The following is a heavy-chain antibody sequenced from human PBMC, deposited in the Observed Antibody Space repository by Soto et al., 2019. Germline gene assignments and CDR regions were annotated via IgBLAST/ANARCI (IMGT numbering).Heavy chain of an antibody. J-gene: IGHJ6*02. D-gene: IGHD6-13*01. Sequence: ASVKVSCKASGYTFTSYGISWVRQAPGQGLEWMGWISAYNGNTNYAQKLQGRVTMTTDTSTSTAYMELRSLRSDDTAVYYCARDVMGGAAAGTAPDFYYYYGMDVWGQGTTVTVSS. V-gene: IGHV1-18*04. CDR2: ISAYNGNT. CDR3: ARDVMGGAAAGTAPDFYYYYGMDV. CDR1: GYTFTSYG.